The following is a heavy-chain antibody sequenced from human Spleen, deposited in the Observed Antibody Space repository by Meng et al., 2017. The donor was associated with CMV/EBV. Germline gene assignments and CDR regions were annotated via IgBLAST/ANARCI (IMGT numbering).Heavy chain of an antibody. D-gene: IGHD6-6*01. CDR2: IYSGGAT. Sequence: GGSLRLSCAASDFTVGSHYMTWVRQASGKGLEWVSIIYSGGATYYADSVEGRFTISRDNSENTVYLQMNSLRAEDTAVYYCARSIAAVYGMDVWGQGTTVPSP. V-gene: IGHV3-53*01. CDR3: ARSIAAVYGMDV. J-gene: IGHJ6*02. CDR1: DFTVGSHY.